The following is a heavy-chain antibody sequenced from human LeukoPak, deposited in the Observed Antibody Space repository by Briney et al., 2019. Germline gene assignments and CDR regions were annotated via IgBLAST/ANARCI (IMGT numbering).Heavy chain of an antibody. CDR3: ARVFRSPVVPAAAGLDV. CDR2: IYSGGST. Sequence: PGGSLRLSCAASGFTVSSNYMSWVRQAPGKGLEWVSVIYSGGSTYYADSVKGRFTISRDNSKNTLYLQMNSLRAEDTAVYYCARVFRSPVVPAAAGLDVWGKGTTVTVSS. CDR1: GFTVSSNY. J-gene: IGHJ6*04. V-gene: IGHV3-53*01. D-gene: IGHD2-2*01.